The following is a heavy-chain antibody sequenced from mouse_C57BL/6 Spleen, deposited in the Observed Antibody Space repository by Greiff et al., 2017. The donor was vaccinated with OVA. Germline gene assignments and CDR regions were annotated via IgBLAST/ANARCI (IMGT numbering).Heavy chain of an antibody. CDR3: ASWEGFAY. Sequence: VQLQQSGPELVKPGASVKISCKASGYTFTDYYMNWVKQSHGKSLEWIGDINPNNGGTSYNQKFKGKATLTVDKSSSTAYMELRSLTSEDSAVYYCASWEGFAYWGQGTLVTVSA. CDR1: GYTFTDYY. V-gene: IGHV1-26*01. J-gene: IGHJ3*01. D-gene: IGHD4-1*01. CDR2: INPNNGGT.